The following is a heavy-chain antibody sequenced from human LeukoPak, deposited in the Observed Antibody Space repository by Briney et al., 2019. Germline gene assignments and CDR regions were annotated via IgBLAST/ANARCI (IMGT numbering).Heavy chain of an antibody. J-gene: IGHJ4*02. Sequence: GGSLRLSCAASGFTFSSHGMHWVRQAPGKGLEWVAVISYDGSNKYYADSVKGRFTISRDNSKNTLYLQMNSLRAEDTAVYYCAKDREVSLYYFDYWGQGTLVTVSS. CDR3: AKDREVSLYYFDY. CDR2: ISYDGSNK. V-gene: IGHV3-30*18. D-gene: IGHD1-26*01. CDR1: GFTFSSHG.